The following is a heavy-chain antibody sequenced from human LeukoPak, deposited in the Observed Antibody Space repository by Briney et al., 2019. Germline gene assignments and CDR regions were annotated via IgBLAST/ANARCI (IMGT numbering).Heavy chain of an antibody. CDR1: GGTFSSYA. CDR3: ARYCSSTSCYRRYFDY. D-gene: IGHD2-2*01. CDR2: IIPIFGTA. J-gene: IGHJ4*02. Sequence: SVKVSCKASGGTFSSYAISWVRQAPGQGLEWMGGIIPIFGTANYAQKFQGRVTITTDESTSTAYMELSSLRSEDTAVYYCARYCSSTSCYRRYFDYWGREPWSPSPQ. V-gene: IGHV1-69*05.